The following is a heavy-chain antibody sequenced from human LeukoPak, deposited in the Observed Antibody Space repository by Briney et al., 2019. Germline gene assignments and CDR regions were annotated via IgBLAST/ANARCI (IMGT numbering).Heavy chain of an antibody. CDR3: AKDSVLYYYDSSGYAPFEY. CDR1: GFTFSSYG. CDR2: IRYDGSNK. V-gene: IGHV3-30*02. Sequence: PGGSLRLSCAASGFTFSSYGMHWVRQAPGKGLEWVAFIRYDGSNKYYADSVKGRFTISRDNSKNTLYLQMNSLRAEDTAVYYCAKDSVLYYYDSSGYAPFEYWGRGTLVTVSS. J-gene: IGHJ4*02. D-gene: IGHD3-22*01.